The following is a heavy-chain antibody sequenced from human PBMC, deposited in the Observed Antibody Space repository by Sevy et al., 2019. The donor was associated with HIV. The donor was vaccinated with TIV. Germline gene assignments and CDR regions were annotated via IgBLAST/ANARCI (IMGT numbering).Heavy chain of an antibody. J-gene: IGHJ4*02. Sequence: SETLSLTCSVSGGSISSYYWSWIRQPPGKGLEWIGSFYYSGKNIYSPSLNSRVTNSVDTSKNQFSLKLRSVTAADTAVYYCASEGPSYYDRSGYYRFDYWGQGTLVTVSS. D-gene: IGHD3-22*01. CDR2: FYYSGKN. CDR1: GGSISSYY. V-gene: IGHV4-59*01. CDR3: ASEGPSYYDRSGYYRFDY.